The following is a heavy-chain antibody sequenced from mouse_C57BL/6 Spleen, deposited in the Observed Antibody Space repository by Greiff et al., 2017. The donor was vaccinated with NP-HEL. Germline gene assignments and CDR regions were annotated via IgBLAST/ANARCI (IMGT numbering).Heavy chain of an antibody. V-gene: IGHV1-52*01. CDR3: ARQGWLLPAY. CDR2: IDPSDSET. Sequence: QVQLKQPGAELVRPGSSVKLSCKASGYTFTSYWMHWVKQRPIQGLEWIGNIDPSDSETHYNQKFKDKATLTVDKSSSTAYMQLSSLTSEDSAVYYCARQGWLLPAYWGQGTLVTVSA. J-gene: IGHJ3*01. CDR1: GYTFTSYW. D-gene: IGHD2-3*01.